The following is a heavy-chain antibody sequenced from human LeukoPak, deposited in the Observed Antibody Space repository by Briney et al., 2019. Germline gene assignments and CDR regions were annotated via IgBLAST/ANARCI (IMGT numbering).Heavy chain of an antibody. Sequence: GGSLRLSCAASGFTFRNYAMSWVRQAPGKGLEWVSTIISSGGNTYYADSVKGRFTISRDNSKNTLYLQMNSLRAEDTAVYYCAKGAAVADSLFDYWGQGTLVTVSS. J-gene: IGHJ4*02. CDR2: IISSGGNT. CDR1: GFTFRNYA. D-gene: IGHD6-19*01. CDR3: AKGAAVADSLFDY. V-gene: IGHV3-23*01.